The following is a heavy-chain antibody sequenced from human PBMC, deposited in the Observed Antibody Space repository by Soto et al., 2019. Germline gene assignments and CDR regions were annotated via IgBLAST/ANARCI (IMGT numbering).Heavy chain of an antibody. V-gene: IGHV1-69*02. CDR3: AIELGYCSGGSCYSFFLDV. CDR1: GGTFSSYT. D-gene: IGHD2-15*01. CDR2: IIPILGIA. J-gene: IGHJ6*03. Sequence: GASVKVSCKASGGTFSSYTISWVRQAPGQGLDWMGRIIPILGIANYAQKFQGRVTITADKSTSTAYMELSSLRSEDTAVYYCAIELGYCSGGSCYSFFLDVWGKGTTVTVSS.